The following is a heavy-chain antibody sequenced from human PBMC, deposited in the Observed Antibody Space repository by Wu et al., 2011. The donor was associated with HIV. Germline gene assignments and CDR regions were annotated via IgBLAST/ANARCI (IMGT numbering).Heavy chain of an antibody. CDR3: AREGLCGTTSRQFDF. CDR2: FNPNTGGA. V-gene: IGHV1-2*02. D-gene: IGHD1-7*01. J-gene: IGHJ4*02. Sequence: LEWMGWFNPNTGGAHYGLDYQGRVTXTGDTSITTVYMELTRLASDDTAIYYCAREGLCGTTSRQFDFWGQGTLVTVFS.